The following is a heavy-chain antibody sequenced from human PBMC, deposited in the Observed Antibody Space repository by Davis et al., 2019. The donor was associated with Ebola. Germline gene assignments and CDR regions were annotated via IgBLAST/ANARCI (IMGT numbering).Heavy chain of an antibody. CDR3: ARESVTGGDYFDY. CDR2: ISSSGSTI. Sequence: PGGSLRLSCAASGFPFSTYSVNWVRQAPGKGLEWISYISSSGSTIYYADSVKGRFTISRDNAKNSLYLQMNSLRADDTAVYYCARESVTGGDYFDYWGQGTLVTVSS. J-gene: IGHJ4*02. V-gene: IGHV3-48*04. CDR1: GFPFSTYS. D-gene: IGHD3-10*01.